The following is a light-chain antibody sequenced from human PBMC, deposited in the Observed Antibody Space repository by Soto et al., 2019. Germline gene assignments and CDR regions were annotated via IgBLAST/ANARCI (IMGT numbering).Light chain of an antibody. V-gene: IGLV1-44*01. CDR1: KSNIGINT. J-gene: IGLJ2*01. CDR2: GNN. Sequence: QSVLTQPPSSSGTPGQRVIISVSGSKSNIGINTVNWYQQLPGTAPKLLNYGNNQRPSGVPDRFSGSKSGTSASLAISGLQSEDEADYYCAAWDDSLNGVVFGGGTKLTVL. CDR3: AAWDDSLNGVV.